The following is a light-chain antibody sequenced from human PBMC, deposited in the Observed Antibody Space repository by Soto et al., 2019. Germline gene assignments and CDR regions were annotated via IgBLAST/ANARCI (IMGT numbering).Light chain of an antibody. Sequence: QSVLTQPASVSGSPGQSISFSCAGSNSDVGSSVYVSWYRQHPGKAPQLIIYEVNKRPSGVSNRFSGTKSGNTASLTISGLQAEDEADYYCASYTRGGTYVFGTGTKVT. J-gene: IGLJ1*01. V-gene: IGLV2-14*01. CDR1: NSDVGSSVY. CDR3: ASYTRGGTYV. CDR2: EVN.